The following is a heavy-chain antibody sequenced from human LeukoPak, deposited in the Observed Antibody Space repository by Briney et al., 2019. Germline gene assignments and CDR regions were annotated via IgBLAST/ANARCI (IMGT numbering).Heavy chain of an antibody. J-gene: IGHJ6*02. D-gene: IGHD3-10*01. CDR2: IIPILGTA. CDR3: ARSRFGDYGMDV. V-gene: IGHV1-69*04. CDR1: GGTFSSYA. Sequence: ASVKVSCKASGGTFSSYAISWVRQAPGQGLEWMGRIIPILGTANYAQKFQGRVTITADKSTSTAYMELSSLRSEDTAVYYCARSRFGDYGMDVWGQGTTVTVSS.